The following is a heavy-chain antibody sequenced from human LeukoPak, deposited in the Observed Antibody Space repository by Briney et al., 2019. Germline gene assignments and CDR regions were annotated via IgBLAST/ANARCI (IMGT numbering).Heavy chain of an antibody. V-gene: IGHV1-46*01. Sequence: ASVKVSCKASGYTFTNYYVHWVRQAPGQGLEWMGIINPSGGSTSYPQKFQGRVTMTRDMSTSTVYMELSSLRSEDTAVFFCARAFGASQQYTSSGNYYYMDVWGEGTTVTVSS. D-gene: IGHD6-13*01. J-gene: IGHJ6*03. CDR3: ARAFGASQQYTSSGNYYYMDV. CDR1: GYTFTNYY. CDR2: INPSGGST.